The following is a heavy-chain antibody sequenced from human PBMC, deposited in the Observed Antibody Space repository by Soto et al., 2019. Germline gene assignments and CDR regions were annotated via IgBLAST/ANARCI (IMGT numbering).Heavy chain of an antibody. V-gene: IGHV3-9*01. J-gene: IGHJ2*01. D-gene: IGHD6-13*01. CDR2: ISWNSGDI. CDR1: GFTFVDHA. Sequence: EVQLVESGGGFVQPGRSLRLSCAASGFTFVDHAMHWVRQVPGKGLEWVSGISWNSGDIVYADSVKGRFSISRDNAKSSLYLQMNSLRVEDTASYYCVRDIGAAGKYWYFDLWGRGTLVTVSS. CDR3: VRDIGAAGKYWYFDL.